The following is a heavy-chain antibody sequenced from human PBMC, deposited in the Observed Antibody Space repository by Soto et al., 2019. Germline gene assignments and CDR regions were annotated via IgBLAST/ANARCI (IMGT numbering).Heavy chain of an antibody. V-gene: IGHV1-69*01. Sequence: QVQLVQSGAEVKKPGSSVKVSCKASGGTFSSYAISWVRQAPGQGLEWMGGIIPIFGTANYAQKFQGRVTITADESTSTAYMELSSLRSEDTAVYYCAIGSYNWNYYYYYGMDVWGQGTTVTVSS. CDR2: IIPIFGTA. D-gene: IGHD1-20*01. CDR1: GGTFSSYA. J-gene: IGHJ6*02. CDR3: AIGSYNWNYYYYYGMDV.